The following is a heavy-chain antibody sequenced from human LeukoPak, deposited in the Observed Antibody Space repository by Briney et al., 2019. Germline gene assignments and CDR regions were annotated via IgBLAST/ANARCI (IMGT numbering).Heavy chain of an antibody. V-gene: IGHV4-31*03. D-gene: IGHD3-10*01. Sequence: SETLSLTCSVSAGSIRSDNYYWSWIRQFPGKGLEWIGYIYYSGSTYYNPSLKSRVTISLDTSKSHFSLNLNSVTAAGTAIYYCARLYGSGSNYLDYWGQGTLVTVSS. CDR3: ARLYGSGSNYLDY. CDR2: IYYSGST. CDR1: AGSIRSDNYY. J-gene: IGHJ4*02.